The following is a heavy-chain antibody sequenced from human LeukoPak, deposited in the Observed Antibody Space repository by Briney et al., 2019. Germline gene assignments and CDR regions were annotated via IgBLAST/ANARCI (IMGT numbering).Heavy chain of an antibody. CDR2: ISYDGSNK. CDR1: GFTFSSYA. V-gene: IGHV3-30*14. J-gene: IGHJ4*02. D-gene: IGHD6-19*01. Sequence: GGSLRLSCAASGFTFSSYAMHWVRQAPGKGLEWVAVISYDGSNKYYADSVKGRFTISRDNSKNTLYLQMNSLRAEDTAVYYCARVRQWLERDYWGQGTLVTVSS. CDR3: ARVRQWLERDY.